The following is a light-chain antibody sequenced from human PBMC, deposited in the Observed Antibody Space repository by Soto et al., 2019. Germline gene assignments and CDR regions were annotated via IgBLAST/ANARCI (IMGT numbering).Light chain of an antibody. CDR1: YSNIETNY. Sequence: QSVLTQPPSISATPGQKVTISCSGSYSNIETNYVSWYQQLPGTAPKLLIYDNTERPSGIPDRFSGSKSGSSATLGITGLQTGDEADYYCGTWDSSLSAGVFXTGTKVTVL. V-gene: IGLV1-51*01. CDR3: GTWDSSLSAGV. J-gene: IGLJ1*01. CDR2: DNT.